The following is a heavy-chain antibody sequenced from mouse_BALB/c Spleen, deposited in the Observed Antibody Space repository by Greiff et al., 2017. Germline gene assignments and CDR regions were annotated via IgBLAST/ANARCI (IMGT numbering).Heavy chain of an antibody. Sequence: EVHLVESGPGLVKPSQSLSLTCTVTGYSITSDYAWNWIRQFPGNKLEWMGYISYSGSTSYNPSLKSRISITRDTSKNQFFLQLNSVTTEDTATYYCARDGGWLLRFFDYWGQGTTLTVSS. J-gene: IGHJ2*01. CDR2: ISYSGST. D-gene: IGHD2-3*01. CDR3: ARDGGWLLRFFDY. V-gene: IGHV3-2*02. CDR1: GYSITSDYA.